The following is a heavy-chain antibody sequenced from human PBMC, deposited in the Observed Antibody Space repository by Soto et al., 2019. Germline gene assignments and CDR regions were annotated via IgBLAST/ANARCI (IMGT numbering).Heavy chain of an antibody. CDR2: MNPNSGNT. CDR3: ARGLSDYDVWSGEFDP. D-gene: IGHD3-3*01. V-gene: IGHV1-8*01. Sequence: QVQLVQSGAEVKKPGASVKVSCKASGYTFTSYDINWVRQATGQGLEWMGWMNPNSGNTGYAQKFQGRVTMTRSTSVSKAYMELSSLKSDDTAVYYCARGLSDYDVWSGEFDPWGQGTVVTVSS. J-gene: IGHJ5*02. CDR1: GYTFTSYD.